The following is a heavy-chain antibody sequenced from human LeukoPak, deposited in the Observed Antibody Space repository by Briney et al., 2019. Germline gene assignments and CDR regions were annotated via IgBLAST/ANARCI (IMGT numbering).Heavy chain of an antibody. CDR2: IKQDGSEK. D-gene: IGHD5-18*01. CDR1: GFTFSSYW. Sequence: GGSLRLSCAASGFTFSSYWTSWVRQAPGKGLEWVANIKQDGSEKYYVDSVKGRFTISRDNAKNSLYLQMNSLRAEDTAVYYCARAVGYSSQNYMDVWGKGTTVTVSS. CDR3: ARAVGYSSQNYMDV. V-gene: IGHV3-7*01. J-gene: IGHJ6*03.